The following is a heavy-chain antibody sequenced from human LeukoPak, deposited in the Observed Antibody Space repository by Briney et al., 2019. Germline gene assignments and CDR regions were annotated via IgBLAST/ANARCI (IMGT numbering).Heavy chain of an antibody. CDR3: AREGDCGGDCSPGYYYYGMDV. CDR1: GYTFTSYG. J-gene: IGHJ6*02. Sequence: ASVKVSCKASGYTFTSYGIIWVRQAPGQGLEWMGWISAYNGNTNYAQKLQGRVTMTTDTSTSTAYMELRSLRSDDTAVYYCAREGDCGGDCSPGYYYYGMDVWGQGTTVTVSS. CDR2: ISAYNGNT. V-gene: IGHV1-18*01. D-gene: IGHD2-21*02.